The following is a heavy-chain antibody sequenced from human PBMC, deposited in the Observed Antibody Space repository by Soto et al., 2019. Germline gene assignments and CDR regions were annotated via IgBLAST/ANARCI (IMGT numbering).Heavy chain of an antibody. CDR3: AKRSHYGDYKPKPWYFDY. CDR1: GFTFSSYA. V-gene: IGHV3-23*01. Sequence: EVQLLESGGGLVQPGGSLRLSCAASGFTFSSYAMSWVSQAPGKGLEWVSAISGSGGSTYYADSVKGRFTISRDNSKNTLYLQMNSLRAEDTAVYYCAKRSHYGDYKPKPWYFDYWGQGTLVTVSS. J-gene: IGHJ4*02. D-gene: IGHD4-17*01. CDR2: ISGSGGST.